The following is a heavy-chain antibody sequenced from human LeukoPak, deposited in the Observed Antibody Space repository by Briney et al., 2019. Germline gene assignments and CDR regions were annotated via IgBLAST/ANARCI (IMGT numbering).Heavy chain of an antibody. D-gene: IGHD3-10*01. V-gene: IGHV3-23*01. CDR2: ISGSGDST. J-gene: IGHJ6*03. CDR1: GFTFSSYG. Sequence: GGSLRLSCAASGFTFSSYGMSWVRQAPGKGLEWVSAISGSGDSTYYADSVKGRFTISRDNAKNSLYLQMNSLRAEDTAVYYCAREGQSPSGTPIQVYYYMDVWGKGTTVTISS. CDR3: AREGQSPSGTPIQVYYYMDV.